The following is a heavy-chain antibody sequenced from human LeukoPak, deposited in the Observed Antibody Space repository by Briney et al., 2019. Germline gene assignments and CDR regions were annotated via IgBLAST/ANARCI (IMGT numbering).Heavy chain of an antibody. CDR3: VRGTSGWFYDAFDI. CDR1: GYIFTSYW. D-gene: IGHD6-19*01. V-gene: IGHV5-51*01. CDR2: IYPGDSDT. J-gene: IGHJ3*02. Sequence: GESLKISCKGSGYIFTSYWIGWVRQMPGKGLEWMGIIYPGDSDTRYSPSLQGQVTISADKSITTAYLQWSSLKASDTAMYYCVRGTSGWFYDAFDIWGQGTMVTVSS.